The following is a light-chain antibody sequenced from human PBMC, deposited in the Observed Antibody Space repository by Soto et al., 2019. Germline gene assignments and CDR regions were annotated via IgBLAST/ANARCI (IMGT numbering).Light chain of an antibody. CDR2: GAS. V-gene: IGKV3-15*01. Sequence: EIVMTQSPATLSVSPGGRATLSCRASQSISGTLAWYQQKPGQAPRLLIYGASTRATSFPARFSGSGSGTDFTLTSRCLQSEDFAVYYCQQYNNWPWTFGQGTKVEIK. CDR3: QQYNNWPWT. CDR1: QSISGT. J-gene: IGKJ1*01.